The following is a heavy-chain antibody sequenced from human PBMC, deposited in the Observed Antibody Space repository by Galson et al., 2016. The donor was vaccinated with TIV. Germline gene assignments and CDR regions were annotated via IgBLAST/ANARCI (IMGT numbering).Heavy chain of an antibody. V-gene: IGHV1-8*01. CDR3: ARPSYGSAYYGSDV. D-gene: IGHD4-17*01. Sequence: SVKVSCKASGYSFLSFDINWVRQAAGQGLEWMGWMNPHSGSTVSAQKFQGRVTMTRNLSISTAYMELSSLTSEDTAIYYCARPSYGSAYYGSDVWGQGTTVTVSS. CDR2: MNPHSGST. J-gene: IGHJ6*02. CDR1: GYSFLSFD.